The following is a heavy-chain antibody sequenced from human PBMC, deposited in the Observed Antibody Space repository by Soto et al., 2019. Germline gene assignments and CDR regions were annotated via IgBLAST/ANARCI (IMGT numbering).Heavy chain of an antibody. CDR2: IYYSGST. V-gene: IGHV4-31*03. CDR3: AGSALFNYYGDYEGYAFDI. CDR1: GGSFSSGGYY. D-gene: IGHD4-17*01. J-gene: IGHJ3*02. Sequence: QVQLQESGPGLVKPSQTLSLTCTVSGGSFSSGGYYWSWIRQHPGKGLEWIGYIYYSGSTYYNPSRKSRVTISVDTSKNQFSLKLSSVTAADTAVYYCAGSALFNYYGDYEGYAFDIWGQGTMVTVSS.